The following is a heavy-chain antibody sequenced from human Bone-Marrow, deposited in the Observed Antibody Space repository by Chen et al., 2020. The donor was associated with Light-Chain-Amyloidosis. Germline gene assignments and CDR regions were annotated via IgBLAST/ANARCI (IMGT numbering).Heavy chain of an antibody. Sequence: GYTFPNYWIGWVRQMPGKGLEWMGVIYPDDSDARYSPSFEGQVTISADKSITTAYLQWRSLKASDTAMYYCARRRDGYNFDYWGHGTLVTVSS. CDR2: IYPDDSDA. V-gene: IGHV5-51*01. CDR1: GYTFPNYW. CDR3: ARRRDGYNFDY. J-gene: IGHJ4*01. D-gene: IGHD5-12*01.